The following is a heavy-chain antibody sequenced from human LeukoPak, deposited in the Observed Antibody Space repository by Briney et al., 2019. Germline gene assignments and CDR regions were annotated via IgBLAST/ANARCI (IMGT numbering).Heavy chain of an antibody. Sequence: PGGSLRLSCAASGFTFSSYAMSWVRQAPGKGLEWVSAISGSGGSTDYADSVKGRFTISRDNSKNTLYLQMNSLRAEDTAVYYCAKLSGSYYLMYYFDYWGQGTLVTVSS. CDR1: GFTFSSYA. J-gene: IGHJ4*02. CDR3: AKLSGSYYLMYYFDY. D-gene: IGHD1-26*01. V-gene: IGHV3-23*01. CDR2: ISGSGGST.